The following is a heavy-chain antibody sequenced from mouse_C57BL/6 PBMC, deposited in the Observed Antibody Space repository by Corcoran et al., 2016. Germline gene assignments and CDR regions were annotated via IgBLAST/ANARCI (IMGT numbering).Heavy chain of an antibody. J-gene: IGHJ2*01. Sequence: QVQLQQSGPELVKPGASVKISCKASGYSFTSYYIHWVKQRPGQGLEWIGWIYPGSGNTKYNGKFKGKATLTADTSSSTAYMQLSSLTSEDSAVYYCARDYSNYFYYFDYWGQGTTLTVSS. D-gene: IGHD2-5*01. CDR1: GYSFTSYY. V-gene: IGHV1-66*01. CDR3: ARDYSNYFYYFDY. CDR2: IYPGSGNT.